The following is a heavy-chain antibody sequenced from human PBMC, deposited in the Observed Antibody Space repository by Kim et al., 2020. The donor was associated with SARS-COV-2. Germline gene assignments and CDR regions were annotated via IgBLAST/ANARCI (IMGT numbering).Heavy chain of an antibody. CDR1: GFTVSSNY. V-gene: IGHV3-53*01. D-gene: IGHD6-19*01. CDR3: ARCGRIAVAGSKPGLDDAFDI. Sequence: GGSLRLSCAASGFTVSSNYMSWVRQAPGKGLEWVSVIYSGGSTYYADSVKGRFTISRDNSKNTLYLQMNSLRAEDTAVYYCARCGRIAVAGSKPGLDDAFDIWGQGTMVTVSS. J-gene: IGHJ3*02. CDR2: IYSGGST.